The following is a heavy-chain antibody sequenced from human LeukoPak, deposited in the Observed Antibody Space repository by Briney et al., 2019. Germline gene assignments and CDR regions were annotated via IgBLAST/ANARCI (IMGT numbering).Heavy chain of an antibody. J-gene: IGHJ5*01. CDR3: QCYFCRLEQLGEHNWVDS. CDR1: GDTFSSYT. Sequence: SVKVSCEASGDTFSSYTISSVRQAPGQGLEWMGRIIPILGIANYAQKFQGRVTITADKSTSTAYMELSSLRCADKAVCYCQCYFCRLEQLGEHNWVDSWGQGTLVTVSS. CDR2: IIPILGIA. D-gene: IGHD1/OR15-1a*01. V-gene: IGHV1-69*02.